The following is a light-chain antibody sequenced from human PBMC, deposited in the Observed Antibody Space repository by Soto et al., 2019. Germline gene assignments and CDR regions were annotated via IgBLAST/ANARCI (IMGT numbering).Light chain of an antibody. CDR1: NSRSGSNY. J-gene: IGLJ1*01. V-gene: IGLV1-47*01. CDR2: RND. CDR3: AKWDDSLRVYV. Sequence: HSALPQPPSASGTPGQRVTISCSTSNSRSGSNYVYWYQQLPGAAPKLLIYRNDQRPSGVPDRFSGSKSGTSASLAISGLRSEDEGDYFCAKWDDSLRVYVFGSGTKVTVL.